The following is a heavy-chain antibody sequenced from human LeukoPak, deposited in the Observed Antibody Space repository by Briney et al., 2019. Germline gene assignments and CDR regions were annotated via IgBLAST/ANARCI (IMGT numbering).Heavy chain of an antibody. V-gene: IGHV1-46*01. J-gene: IGHJ4*02. CDR2: IDPSGGSR. D-gene: IGHD5-18*01. CDR3: ANDDTAIGPFDY. Sequence: ASVMVSCKASGYTFTSYYIHWMRQAPGQGLEWMGVIDPSGGSRSFAQKFQGRVTTTRDTSTSTVYMELSSLRSEDTAVYYCANDDTAIGPFDYWGQGTLVTVSS. CDR1: GYTFTSYY.